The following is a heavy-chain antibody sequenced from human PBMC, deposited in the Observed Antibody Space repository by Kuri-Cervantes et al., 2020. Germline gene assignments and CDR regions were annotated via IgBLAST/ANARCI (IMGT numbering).Heavy chain of an antibody. CDR2: IWYDGSNK. D-gene: IGHD6-19*01. V-gene: IGHV3-30*02. CDR1: GFTFSSYG. Sequence: GGSLRLSCAASGFTFSSYGMHWVRQAPGKGLEWVAVIWYDGSNKYYADSVKGRFTISRDNSKNTLYLQMNSLRAEDTAVYYCAKEHTVAVAGWNYYYGMDVWGQGTTVTVSS. J-gene: IGHJ6*02. CDR3: AKEHTVAVAGWNYYYGMDV.